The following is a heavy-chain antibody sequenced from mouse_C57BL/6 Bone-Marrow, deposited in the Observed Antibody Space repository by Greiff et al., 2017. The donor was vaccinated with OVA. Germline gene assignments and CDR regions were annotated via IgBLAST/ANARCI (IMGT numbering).Heavy chain of an antibody. CDR3: ARDGTDYYGSSPSDY. D-gene: IGHD1-1*01. V-gene: IGHV1-9*01. Sequence: QVHVKQSGAELMKPGASVKLSCKATGYTFTGYWIEWVKQRPGHGLEWIGEILPGSGSTNYNEKFKGKATFTAAPSSTTAYMQLSSLTTEDSAIYYCARDGTDYYGSSPSDYWGQGTTLTVSS. CDR2: ILPGSGST. CDR1: GYTFTGYW. J-gene: IGHJ2*01.